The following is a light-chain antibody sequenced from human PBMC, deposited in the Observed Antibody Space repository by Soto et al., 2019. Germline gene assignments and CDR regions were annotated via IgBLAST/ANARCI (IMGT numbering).Light chain of an antibody. CDR2: DAT. CDR1: QSVSIY. CDR3: QQRSNWPLT. Sequence: EIVLTQSPATLSLSPGERATLSCRASQSVSIYVAWYQQRPGQAPRLLFYDATTRATGIPARFRGSGSGTDFTLTIRRLEPEDFAVYYCQQRSNWPLTFGGGTKVEIK. V-gene: IGKV3-11*01. J-gene: IGKJ4*01.